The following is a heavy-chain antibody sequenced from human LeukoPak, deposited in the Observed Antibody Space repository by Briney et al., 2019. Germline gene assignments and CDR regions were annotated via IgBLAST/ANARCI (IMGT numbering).Heavy chain of an antibody. CDR3: AREGSNYGPFDY. V-gene: IGHV3-53*01. D-gene: IGHD4-11*01. CDR1: GFTVSSNY. J-gene: IGHJ4*02. CDR2: IYRGNNT. Sequence: AGSLRLSCAASGFTVSSNYMSWVRQAPGKGLEWVSVIYRGNNTYYADSVKGRFTISRDNSRNTLYLQMNSLRAEDTAIYYCAREGSNYGPFDYWGQGTLVTVSS.